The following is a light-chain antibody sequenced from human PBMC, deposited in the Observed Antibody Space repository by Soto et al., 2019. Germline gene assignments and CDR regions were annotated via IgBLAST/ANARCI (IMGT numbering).Light chain of an antibody. V-gene: IGKV3-15*01. CDR1: QSVDRD. CDR3: QQYNNWPPRYT. Sequence: EIVLTQSPGTLSLSPGERATLSCRASQSVDRDLAWYRRRPGQPPSLLIHGASTRATGVPARFSGSGSETEFALVITSLQSEDFAVYYCQQYNNWPPRYTFGQGTKVDIK. J-gene: IGKJ2*01. CDR2: GAS.